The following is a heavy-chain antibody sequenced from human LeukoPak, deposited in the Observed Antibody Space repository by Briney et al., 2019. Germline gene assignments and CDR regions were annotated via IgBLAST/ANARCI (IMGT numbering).Heavy chain of an antibody. CDR2: MNPNSGNT. D-gene: IGHD1-26*01. J-gene: IGHJ4*02. Sequence: ASVKVSCKASGYTFTSYDINWVRQATGQGLEWLGWMNPNSGNTGYAQKFQGRVTMTRNTSISTAYMELSSLISEDPAVYYCAIPNGATYSGGYAFDYWGQGTLVTVSS. V-gene: IGHV1-8*01. CDR1: GYTFTSYD. CDR3: AIPNGATYSGGYAFDY.